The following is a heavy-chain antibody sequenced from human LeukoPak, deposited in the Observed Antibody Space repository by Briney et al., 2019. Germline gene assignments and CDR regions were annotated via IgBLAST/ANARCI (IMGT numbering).Heavy chain of an antibody. CDR1: GFTFSSYW. V-gene: IGHV4-39*02. D-gene: IGHD3-22*01. Sequence: GSLRLSCAASGFTFSSYWMSWVRQPPGKGLEWIGSIYYSGSTYYNPSLKSRVTISVDTSKNQFSLKLSSVTAADTAVYYCAKDRGLSSGYYHDYWGQGTLVTVSS. CDR3: AKDRGLSSGYYHDY. CDR2: IYYSGST. J-gene: IGHJ4*02.